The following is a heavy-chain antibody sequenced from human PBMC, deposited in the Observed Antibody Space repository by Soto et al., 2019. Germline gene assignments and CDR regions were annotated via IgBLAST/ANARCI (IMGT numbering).Heavy chain of an antibody. V-gene: IGHV3-11*04. J-gene: IGHJ3*02. CDR1: GFMFNDYY. D-gene: IGHD4-17*01. CDR2: ISSSSSTI. CDR3: ARDRPSTVVTPAFDI. Sequence: GGSLILSCAASGFMFNDYYVSWIRQAPGKGLEWVSYISSSSSTIYYADSVKGRFTISRDNAKNSLYLQMNSLRAEDTAVYYCARDRPSTVVTPAFDIWGQGTMVTVSS.